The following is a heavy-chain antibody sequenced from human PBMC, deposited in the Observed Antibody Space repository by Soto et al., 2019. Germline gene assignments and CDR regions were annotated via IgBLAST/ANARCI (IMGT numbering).Heavy chain of an antibody. V-gene: IGHV1-46*01. CDR3: ARDGLSSYSSGWYYFDY. D-gene: IGHD6-19*01. CDR1: GYTSTSYY. Sequence: QVQLVQSGAEVKKPGASVKVSCKASGYTSTSYYMHWVRQAPGQGLEWMGIINPSGGSTSYAQKFQGRVTMTRDTSTSTVYMELSSLRSEDTAVYYCARDGLSSYSSGWYYFDYWGQGTLVTVSS. CDR2: INPSGGST. J-gene: IGHJ4*02.